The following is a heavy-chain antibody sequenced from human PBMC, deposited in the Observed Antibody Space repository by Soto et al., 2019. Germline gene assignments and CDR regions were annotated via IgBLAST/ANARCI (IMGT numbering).Heavy chain of an antibody. Sequence: SETLSLTCTVSGGSISRSTYYWGWIRQPPGKGLEWIGSIYYSGSTYYNSSLRSRVSISVDTSKNQFSLNLISVTAADTAIYFCAAVPGAGTVDYWGQGTLVTVSS. CDR2: IYYSGST. J-gene: IGHJ4*02. V-gene: IGHV4-39*01. CDR1: GGSISRSTYY. D-gene: IGHD2-2*01. CDR3: AAVPGAGTVDY.